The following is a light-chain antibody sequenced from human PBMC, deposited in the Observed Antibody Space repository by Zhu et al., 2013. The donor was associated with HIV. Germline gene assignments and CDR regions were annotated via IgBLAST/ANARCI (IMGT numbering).Light chain of an antibody. CDR1: QSTTGY. CDR3: QHRDSWPPVRS. V-gene: IGKV3-11*01. J-gene: IGKJ2*04. CDR2: ETS. Sequence: VLTQSPATLSLSPGDRATLSCRASQSTTGYIAWYQQKPGLAPRLLIYETSNRATGIPARFSGSGSGTDFTLTINSLEPEDFAVYYCQHRDSWPPVRSFGQGTKLEIK.